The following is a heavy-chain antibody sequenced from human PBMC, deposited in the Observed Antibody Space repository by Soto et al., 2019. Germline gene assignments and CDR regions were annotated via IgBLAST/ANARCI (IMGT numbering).Heavy chain of an antibody. CDR1: GYRFSDYY. Sequence: QVQLVQSGAEVKKPGDSVTVSCKASGYRFSDYYLHWVRQAPGQGPEWMGWMNPNSGDTKYAQKFKGRVTMTRDTSVRTAFMELNWLKSDDTAVYYCARESGGATATLDYYYFYMDVWGIGTTVTVSS. CDR3: ARESGGATATLDYYYFYMDV. D-gene: IGHD5-12*01. J-gene: IGHJ6*03. V-gene: IGHV1-2*02. CDR2: MNPNSGDT.